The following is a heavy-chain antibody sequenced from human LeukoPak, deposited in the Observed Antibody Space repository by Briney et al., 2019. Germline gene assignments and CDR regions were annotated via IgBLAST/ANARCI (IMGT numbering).Heavy chain of an antibody. D-gene: IGHD2-8*02. J-gene: IGHJ4*01. Sequence: PSETMSLSCTVSGDSLRSHFCAWVRQPPGQGLEGIGNMYVSGTTDYNPSLKSRVTMSVDTSTNQFSLKLSSATAADTAVYYCALQYRAHDSTGFFDHWGQGTLVTVYS. V-gene: IGHV4-59*11. CDR2: MYVSGTT. CDR1: GDSLRSHF. CDR3: ALQYRAHDSTGFFDH.